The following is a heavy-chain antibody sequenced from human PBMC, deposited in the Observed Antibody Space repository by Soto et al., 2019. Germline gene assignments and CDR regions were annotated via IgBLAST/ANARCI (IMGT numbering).Heavy chain of an antibody. CDR1: GFTLSGYA. CDR3: ARRARPDFYYMDV. J-gene: IGHJ6*03. Sequence: EVQLVESGGGLVQPGGSLRLSCAASGFTLSGYAMDWVRQAPGKGLEYVSGISTNGVGTYYANSVQGRFTISRDNSKNTVYLQMGSLRPEDMAVYYCARRARPDFYYMDVWGKVTTVTVSS. V-gene: IGHV3-64*01. D-gene: IGHD6-6*01. CDR2: ISTNGVGT.